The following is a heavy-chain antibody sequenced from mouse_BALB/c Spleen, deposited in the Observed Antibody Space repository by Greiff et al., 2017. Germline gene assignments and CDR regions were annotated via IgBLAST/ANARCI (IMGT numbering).Heavy chain of an antibody. V-gene: IGHV5-6-4*01. J-gene: IGHJ3*01. Sequence: EVMLVESGGGLVKPGGSLKLSCAASGFTFSSYTMSWVRQTPEKRLEWVATISSGGSYTYYPDSVKGRFTISRDNAKNTLYLQMSSLKSEDTAMYYCTRDYGNFAWFAYWGQGTLVTVSA. CDR3: TRDYGNFAWFAY. CDR1: GFTFSSYT. D-gene: IGHD2-1*01. CDR2: ISSGGSYT.